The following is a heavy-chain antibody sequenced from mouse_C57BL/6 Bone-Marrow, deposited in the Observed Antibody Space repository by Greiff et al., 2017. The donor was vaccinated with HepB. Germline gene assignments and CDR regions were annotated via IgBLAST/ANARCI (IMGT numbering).Heavy chain of an antibody. CDR1: GYTFTSYW. D-gene: IGHD2-2*01. J-gene: IGHJ4*01. CDR2: IHPNSGST. CDR3: AVLLWLRDYAMDY. Sequence: QVQLQQPGAELVKPGASVKLSCKASGYTFTSYWMHWVKQRPGQGLEWIGMIHPNSGSTNYNEKFKSKATLTVDKSSSTAYMQLSSLTSEDSAVYYCAVLLWLRDYAMDYWGQGTSVTVSS. V-gene: IGHV1-64*01.